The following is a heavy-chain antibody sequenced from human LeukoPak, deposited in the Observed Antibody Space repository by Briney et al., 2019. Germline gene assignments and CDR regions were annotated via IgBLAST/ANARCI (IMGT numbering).Heavy chain of an antibody. J-gene: IGHJ3*02. CDR3: ARGRGWYRSGFDS. CDR1: WGSISSSNW. V-gene: IGHV4-4*01. Sequence: PSETLSLTCAVSWGSISSSNWWSWVRQPPGKGLEWIGEIYHSGSTNYNPSLKSRVTISVDKSKNQFSLKLSSVTAPGPALYCGARGRGWYRSGFDSWGQGTMVTVSS. CDR2: IYHSGST. D-gene: IGHD6-19*01.